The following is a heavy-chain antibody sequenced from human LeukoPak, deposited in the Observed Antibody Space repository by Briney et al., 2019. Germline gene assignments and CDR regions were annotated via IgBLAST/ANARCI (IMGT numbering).Heavy chain of an antibody. D-gene: IGHD2-2*01. V-gene: IGHV4-39*07. CDR1: GGSISSSSYY. Sequence: SETLSLTCTVSGGSISSSSYYWGWIRQPPGKGLEWIGSIYYSGSTYYNPSLKSRVTISVDTSKNQFSLKLSSVTAADTAVYYCARVAAAAPDYWGQGTLVTVSS. CDR2: IYYSGST. J-gene: IGHJ4*02. CDR3: ARVAAAAPDY.